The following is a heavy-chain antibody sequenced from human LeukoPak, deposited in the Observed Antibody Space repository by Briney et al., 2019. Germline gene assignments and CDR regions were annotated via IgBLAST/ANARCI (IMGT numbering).Heavy chain of an antibody. J-gene: IGHJ4*02. CDR2: IKHDGSEK. D-gene: IGHD3-16*01. CDR3: ARQPIYEAYFDF. CDR1: GFPFDRFW. Sequence: GGSLRLSCVASGFPFDRFWMSWVRQAPGKGLEWVANIKHDGSEKNFVDSVKGRFTISRDNAENSLFLQMNSLRADDTAVYFCARQPIYEAYFDFWGQGTLVTVSS. V-gene: IGHV3-7*01.